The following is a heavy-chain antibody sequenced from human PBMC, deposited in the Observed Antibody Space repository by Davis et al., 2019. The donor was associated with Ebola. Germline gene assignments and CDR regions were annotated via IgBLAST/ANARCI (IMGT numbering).Heavy chain of an antibody. CDR1: GCSISSSNW. CDR3: ARLIIRYYYYGMDV. V-gene: IGHV4-4*02. D-gene: IGHD3-3*01. J-gene: IGHJ6*02. CDR2: INHSGST. Sequence: GSLRPSCTVPGCSISSSNWWSWVRQPPGKGLEWIGEINHSGSTNYNPSLKSRVTISVDTSKNQFSLKLSSVTAADTAVYYCARLIIRYYYYGMDVWGQGTTVTVSS.